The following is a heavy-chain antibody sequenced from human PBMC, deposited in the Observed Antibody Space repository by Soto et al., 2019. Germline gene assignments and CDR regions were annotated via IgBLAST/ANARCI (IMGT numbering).Heavy chain of an antibody. CDR1: GGSISSYY. CDR3: ARSYRSCVDY. Sequence: QVQLQESGPGLVKPSETLSLTCTVSGGSISSYYWSWIRQPTGKGLEWIGYIYYSGSTNYNPSLKSRVTISVDTSKNQFSLKLCSVTGADTAVYYCARSYRSCVDYWGQGTLGTVSS. D-gene: IGHD2-2*02. J-gene: IGHJ4*02. V-gene: IGHV4-59*08. CDR2: IYYSGST.